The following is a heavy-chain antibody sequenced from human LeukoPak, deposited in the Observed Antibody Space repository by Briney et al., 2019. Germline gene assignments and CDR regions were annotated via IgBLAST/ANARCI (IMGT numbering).Heavy chain of an antibody. J-gene: IGHJ6*02. CDR3: ATDYWWYYYYGMDV. CDR1: GGTFSSYA. D-gene: IGHD2-8*02. CDR2: IIPILGIA. Sequence: SVKVSCKASGGTFSSYAISWVRQAPGQGLEWMGRIIPILGIANYAQKFQGTLTITADKSTSTAYMELSSLRSEDTAVYYCATDYWWYYYYGMDVWGQGTTVTVSS. V-gene: IGHV1-69*04.